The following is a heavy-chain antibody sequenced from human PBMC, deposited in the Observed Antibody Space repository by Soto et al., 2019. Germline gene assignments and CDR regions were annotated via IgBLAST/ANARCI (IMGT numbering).Heavy chain of an antibody. V-gene: IGHV4-39*01. CDR1: GDSISSNNYF. CDR3: ARQNRQQLDAFDI. J-gene: IGHJ3*02. Sequence: SETLSLTCTVSGDSISSNNYFWGWIRQPPGKGLEWIGSISYTGSTYYSPSLESRVTISVDTSKNQFSLNLSSVTAADKAVYYCARQNRQQLDAFDIWGQGTMVTVSS. D-gene: IGHD6-13*01. CDR2: ISYTGST.